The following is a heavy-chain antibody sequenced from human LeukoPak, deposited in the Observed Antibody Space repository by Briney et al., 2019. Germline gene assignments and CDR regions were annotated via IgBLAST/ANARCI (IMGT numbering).Heavy chain of an antibody. D-gene: IGHD2-15*01. CDR3: ARVPRYCSGGSCYFAFDI. CDR1: GFTFSSYA. V-gene: IGHV3-30*04. J-gene: IGHJ3*02. Sequence: GGSLRLSCAASGFTFSSYAMHWVRQAPGKGLERVAVISYDGSNKYYADSVKGRFTISRDNSKNTLYLQMNSLRAEDTAVYYCARVPRYCSGGSCYFAFDIWGQGTMVTVSS. CDR2: ISYDGSNK.